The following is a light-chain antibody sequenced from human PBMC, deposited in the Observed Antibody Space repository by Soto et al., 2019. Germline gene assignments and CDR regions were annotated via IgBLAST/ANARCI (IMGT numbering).Light chain of an antibody. Sequence: EIVLTQSPGTLSLSPGETSSLSCRAIQNVTSDFLAWYQVKPGHPPTFVVYGVYTRAPGIPARFSGSGSGTEFTLTISSLQSADFAVSYCQQYHSWPPRTFGQGTKVDIK. CDR3: QQYHSWPPRT. CDR2: GVY. J-gene: IGKJ1*01. V-gene: IGKV3D-15*01. CDR1: QNVTSD.